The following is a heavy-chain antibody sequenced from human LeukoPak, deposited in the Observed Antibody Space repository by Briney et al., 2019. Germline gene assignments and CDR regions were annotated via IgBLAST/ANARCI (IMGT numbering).Heavy chain of an antibody. CDR2: ISSSSSYI. CDR1: GFTFSSYS. D-gene: IGHD6-19*01. J-gene: IGHJ4*02. CDR3: ARDQIGAVAGTEVAY. Sequence: GGSLRLSCAASGFTFSSYSMNWVRQAPGKGLEWVSSISSSSSYIYYADSVKGRFTISRDNAKNSLYLQMNSLRAEDTAVYYCARDQIGAVAGTEVAYWGQGTLVPVSS. V-gene: IGHV3-21*01.